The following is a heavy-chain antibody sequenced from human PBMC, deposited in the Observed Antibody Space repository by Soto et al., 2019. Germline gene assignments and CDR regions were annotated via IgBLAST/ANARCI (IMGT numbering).Heavy chain of an antibody. J-gene: IGHJ5*02. D-gene: IGHD2-2*02. CDR3: ARYCSSTSCYTTGEDWFDP. V-gene: IGHV1-18*01. Sequence: QVQLVQSGAEVKKPGASVKVSCKASGYTFTSYGISWVRQAPGQGLEWMGWISAYNGNTNYAQKLQGKVTMTTDTSTRTAYMELRSLRSDDTAVYYCARYCSSTSCYTTGEDWFDPWGQGTLVTVSS. CDR2: ISAYNGNT. CDR1: GYTFTSYG.